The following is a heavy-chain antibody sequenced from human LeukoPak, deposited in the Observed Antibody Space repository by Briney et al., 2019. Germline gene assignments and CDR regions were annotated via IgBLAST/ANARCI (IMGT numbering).Heavy chain of an antibody. CDR2: ISGSGGST. CDR1: GFTFSSYA. CDR3: AKGSLNFGGNSGYDNWFDP. D-gene: IGHD4-23*01. Sequence: GGSLRLSCAASGFTFSSYAMSWVRQAPGKGLEWVSAISGSGGSTYYADSVKGRFTISRDNSKNTLYLQMNSLRAEDTAVYYCAKGSLNFGGNSGYDNWFDPWGQGTLVTVSS. V-gene: IGHV3-23*01. J-gene: IGHJ5*02.